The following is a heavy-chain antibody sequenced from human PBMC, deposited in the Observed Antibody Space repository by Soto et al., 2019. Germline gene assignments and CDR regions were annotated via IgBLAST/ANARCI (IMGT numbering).Heavy chain of an antibody. Sequence: SETLSLTCTVSGGSISSDDYYWSWIRQPPGKGLEWIGYIYYSGRTDYNPSLKSRVIISIDTSKNQFSLNLNSVSAADTAVYYCARELSNSPDYFDYWGQVSRVTLSS. CDR1: GGSISSDDYY. D-gene: IGHD6-6*01. CDR2: IYYSGRT. J-gene: IGHJ4*02. V-gene: IGHV4-30-4*01. CDR3: ARELSNSPDYFDY.